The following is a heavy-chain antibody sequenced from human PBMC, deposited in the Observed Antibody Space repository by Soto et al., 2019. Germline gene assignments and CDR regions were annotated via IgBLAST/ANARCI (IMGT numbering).Heavy chain of an antibody. J-gene: IGHJ3*02. CDR1: GFTFSSYS. Sequence: RRLSCAASGFTFSSYSMNWVRQAPGKGLEWASSISSSSSYIYYADSVKGRFTISRDNAKNSLYLQMNSLRAEDTAGYYCARDQWELLRNALDIWGRGTRGAVSS. CDR2: ISSSSSYI. V-gene: IGHV3-21*01. D-gene: IGHD1-26*01. CDR3: ARDQWELLRNALDI.